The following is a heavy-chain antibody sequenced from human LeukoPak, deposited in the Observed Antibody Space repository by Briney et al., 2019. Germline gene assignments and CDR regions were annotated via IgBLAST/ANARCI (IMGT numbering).Heavy chain of an antibody. V-gene: IGHV4-39*07. CDR2: IYYSGST. CDR1: GGSISSSSYY. J-gene: IGHJ6*02. Sequence: PSETLSLTCTVSGGSISSSSYYWGWIRQPPGKGLEWIGSIYYSGSTYYNPSLKSRVTISVDTSKNQFSLKLSSVTAADTAMYYCARVARIRGVTRANYYYYGMDVWGQGTTVTVSS. D-gene: IGHD3-10*01. CDR3: ARVARIRGVTRANYYYYGMDV.